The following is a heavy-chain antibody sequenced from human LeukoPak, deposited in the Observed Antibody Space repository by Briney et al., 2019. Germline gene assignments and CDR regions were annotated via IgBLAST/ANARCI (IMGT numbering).Heavy chain of an antibody. V-gene: IGHV1-2*06. CDR1: GFTFSGSA. J-gene: IGHJ5*02. D-gene: IGHD2-15*01. CDR2: INPNSGGT. Sequence: GGSLRLSCAASGFTFSGSAMHWVRQAPGQGLEWMGRINPNSGGTNYAQKFQGRVTMTRDTSISTAYMELSRLRSDDTAVYYCARAGGYCSGGSCYWFDPWGQGTLVTVSS. CDR3: ARAGGYCSGGSCYWFDP.